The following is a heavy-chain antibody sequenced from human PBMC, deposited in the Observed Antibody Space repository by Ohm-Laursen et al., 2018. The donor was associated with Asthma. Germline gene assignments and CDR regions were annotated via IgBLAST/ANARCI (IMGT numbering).Heavy chain of an antibody. Sequence: GTLSLTCNVSGGSISAYYWSWLRQPPGKGLEWIAYIFYSGSTNYNPSLKSRVTISVDTSKNQFSLKLTSVTAADTAVYYCARGGPEGVPGSNWFDTWGQGTLVTVSS. J-gene: IGHJ5*02. CDR3: ARGGPEGVPGSNWFDT. D-gene: IGHD3-3*01. CDR2: IFYSGST. V-gene: IGHV4-59*12. CDR1: GGSISAYY.